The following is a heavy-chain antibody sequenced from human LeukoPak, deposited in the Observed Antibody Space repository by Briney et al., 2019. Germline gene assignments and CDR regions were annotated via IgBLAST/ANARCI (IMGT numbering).Heavy chain of an antibody. V-gene: IGHV4-59*01. CDR3: ARDPYYDILTGYPGYYYYCGMDV. D-gene: IGHD3-9*01. Sequence: SETLSLTCTVSGGSISSYYWSWIRQSPGKGLEWIGYIYYGGSTDYNPSLKSRVTISKDTSKTQFSLRLSSVTAADAAVYYCARDPYYDILTGYPGYYYYCGMDVWGQGTTVTVSS. J-gene: IGHJ6*02. CDR2: IYYGGST. CDR1: GGSISSYY.